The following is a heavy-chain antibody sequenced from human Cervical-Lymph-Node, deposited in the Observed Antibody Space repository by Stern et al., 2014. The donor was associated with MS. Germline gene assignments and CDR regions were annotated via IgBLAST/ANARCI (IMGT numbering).Heavy chain of an antibody. CDR2: IYPGDSDS. J-gene: IGHJ3*01. D-gene: IGHD5-12*01. V-gene: IGHV5-51*01. CDR3: VRLSLGSSGYDLWAFDL. Sequence: EVQLVESGAEVKKAGESLKISCNGSGYTFSDYWIAWVRQMPGKGLEFLGIIYPGDSDSRYGPSFQGQVTFSADKFINAAYLQWSSLKASDTAIYYCVRLSLGSSGYDLWAFDLWGQGTLVTVSS. CDR1: GYTFSDYW.